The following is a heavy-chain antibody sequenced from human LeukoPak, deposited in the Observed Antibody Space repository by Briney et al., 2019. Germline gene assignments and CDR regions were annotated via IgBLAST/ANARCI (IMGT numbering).Heavy chain of an antibody. Sequence: GGSLRLSCAASGFTVSSNYMSWVRQAPGKGLEWVSVIYSGGSTYYADSVKGRFTISRDNSKNTLYLQMDSLRADDTAAYYCAKHSSSWHYFDYWGQGTLVTVSS. CDR2: IYSGGST. CDR3: AKHSSSWHYFDY. V-gene: IGHV3-66*01. CDR1: GFTVSSNY. D-gene: IGHD6-13*01. J-gene: IGHJ4*02.